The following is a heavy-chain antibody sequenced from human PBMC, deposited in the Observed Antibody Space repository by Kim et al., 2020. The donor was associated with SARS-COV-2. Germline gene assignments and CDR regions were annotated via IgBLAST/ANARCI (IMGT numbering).Heavy chain of an antibody. Sequence: ASVNVSCKASGYTFTSYGISWVRQAPGRGLDWMGWISAYNGNTNYAQKLQGRVTMITDTSTSTAYMELRSLRSDDTAVYYCARSSYCSSTSCYSDYYYYMDVWGKGTTVTVSS. D-gene: IGHD2-2*01. J-gene: IGHJ6*03. V-gene: IGHV1-18*01. CDR2: ISAYNGNT. CDR1: GYTFTSYG. CDR3: ARSSYCSSTSCYSDYYYYMDV.